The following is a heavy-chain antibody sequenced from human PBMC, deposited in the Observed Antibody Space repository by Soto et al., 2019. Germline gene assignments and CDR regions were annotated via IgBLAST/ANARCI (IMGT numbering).Heavy chain of an antibody. V-gene: IGHV4-39*01. D-gene: IGHD4-4*01. Sequence: XXTLSLPFTVSGGSISSGDYYWSFIRQPPGKGLECIGTVSYNGRTYYNPSFKSRVTISVDTSKNQFSLKLSYVTAADTAVYYCARHPSNFWFDPWGQGTLVTVSS. CDR3: ARHPSNFWFDP. CDR1: GGSISSGDYY. CDR2: VSYNGRT. J-gene: IGHJ5*02.